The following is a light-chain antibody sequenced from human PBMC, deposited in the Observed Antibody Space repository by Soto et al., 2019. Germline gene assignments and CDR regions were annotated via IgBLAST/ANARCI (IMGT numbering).Light chain of an antibody. J-gene: IGLJ1*01. CDR2: DVS. CDR3: TADRGSRPYV. Sequence: QSALTQPASVSGSPGQSITISCTGTSSDVGGYNYVSWYQQHPGKAPKLMIYDVSNRPSGVSNRFSGSKSGNTASLTISGLQAMTVADYACTADRGSRPYVSETWTRVTVL. CDR1: SSDVGGYNY. V-gene: IGLV2-14*01.